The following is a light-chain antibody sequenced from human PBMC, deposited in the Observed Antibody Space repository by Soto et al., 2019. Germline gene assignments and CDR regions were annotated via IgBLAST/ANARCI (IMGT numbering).Light chain of an antibody. J-gene: IGKJ4*01. CDR2: DAS. Sequence: DIQMTQYPSSLSASVGDRVTITCQASQDISNYLNWYQQKPGKAPKLLIYDASNLETGVPSRFSGSGSGTDFTFTISSLQPEDIATYYCQQYDNLPTFGGGTKVEIK. CDR3: QQYDNLPT. CDR1: QDISNY. V-gene: IGKV1-33*01.